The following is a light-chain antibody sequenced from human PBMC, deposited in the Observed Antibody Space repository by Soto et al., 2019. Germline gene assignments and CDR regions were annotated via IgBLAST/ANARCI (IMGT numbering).Light chain of an antibody. CDR3: SSYTSSNTYV. J-gene: IGLJ1*01. V-gene: IGLV2-14*03. CDR2: DVG. CDR1: SGDVGAYNY. Sequence: QSVLTQPASVSGSPGQSITISCTGTSGDVGAYNYVSWYQQHPGKAPKLMIYDVGNRPSGVSNRFSGSKSGNTASLTISGLQAEDEADYYCSSYTSSNTYVFGTGTKVTVL.